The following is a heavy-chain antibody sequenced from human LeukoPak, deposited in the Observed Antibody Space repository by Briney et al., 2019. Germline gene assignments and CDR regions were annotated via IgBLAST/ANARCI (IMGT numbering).Heavy chain of an antibody. CDR1: GFTFSSYD. J-gene: IGHJ4*02. CDR2: ISYDGSNK. CDR3: ARDQDYFWSGYFDY. D-gene: IGHD3-3*01. V-gene: IGHV3-30*01. Sequence: GGSLRLSCAASGFTFSSYDMHWIRQAPGKGLEWVAVISYDGSNKYYADPEKRRFTISRDTSNNTLYLQMNSLGAEDTAVYYCARDQDYFWSGYFDYWGQGTLVTVSS.